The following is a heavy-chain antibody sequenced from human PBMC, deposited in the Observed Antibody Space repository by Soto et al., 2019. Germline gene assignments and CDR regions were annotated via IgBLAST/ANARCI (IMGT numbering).Heavy chain of an antibody. CDR3: ARGRAYYYEG. CDR2: ISGSSSSI. CDR1: GFSFSSFS. D-gene: IGHD3-22*01. Sequence: LRLSCAASGFSFSSFSMNWVRQAPGKGLEWVSYISGSSSSIYYADSVKGRFTISRDNAKNSLYLQMDSLRDEDTAVYFCARGRAYYYEGWGQGILVTVSS. V-gene: IGHV3-48*02. J-gene: IGHJ4*02.